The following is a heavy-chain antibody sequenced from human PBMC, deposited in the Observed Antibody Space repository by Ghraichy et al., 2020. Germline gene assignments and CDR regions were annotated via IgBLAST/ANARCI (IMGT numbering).Heavy chain of an antibody. CDR1: GFTFSSYW. CDR3: ARVRSITMIVGDDAFDI. D-gene: IGHD3-22*01. Sequence: GGSLRLSCAASGFTFSSYWMSWVRQAPGKGLEWVANIKQDGSEKYYVDSVKGRFTISRDNAKNSLYLQMNSLRAKDTAVYYCARVRSITMIVGDDAFDIWGQGTMVTVSS. V-gene: IGHV3-7*01. J-gene: IGHJ3*02. CDR2: IKQDGSEK.